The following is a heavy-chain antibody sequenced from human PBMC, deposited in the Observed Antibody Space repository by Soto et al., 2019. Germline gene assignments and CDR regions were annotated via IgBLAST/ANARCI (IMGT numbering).Heavy chain of an antibody. CDR1: GFTFSDYY. V-gene: IGHV3-11*06. CDR2: ISSSGSDT. CDR3: ARGYGDSDY. Sequence: QVQLVESGGGLVKPGGSLRLSCAASGFTFSDYYMSWIRQAPGKGLEWVSDISSSGSDTNYADSVKARFTISRDNAKNSLYLQMKSLRDGDTSVYYCARGYGDSDYWGQGTLVTVSS. J-gene: IGHJ4*02. D-gene: IGHD5-12*01.